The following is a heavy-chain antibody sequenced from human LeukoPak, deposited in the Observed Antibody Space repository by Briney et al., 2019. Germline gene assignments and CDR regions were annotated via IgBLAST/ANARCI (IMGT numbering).Heavy chain of an antibody. CDR2: ISSSSSTI. V-gene: IGHV3-48*01. D-gene: IGHD5-18*01. CDR1: GFTFSSYS. CDR3: ARERGYSYRLDMGY. Sequence: GGSLRLSCAASGFTFSSYSMNWVRQAPGKGLEWVSYISSSSSTIYYADSVKGRFTISRDNAKNSLYLQMNSLGAEDTAVYYCARERGYSYRLDMGYWGQGTLVTVSS. J-gene: IGHJ4*02.